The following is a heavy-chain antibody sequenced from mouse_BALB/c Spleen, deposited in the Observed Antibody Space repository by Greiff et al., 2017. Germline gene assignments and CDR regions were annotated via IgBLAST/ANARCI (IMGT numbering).Heavy chain of an antibody. CDR2: ISYSGST. Sequence: EVKLLESGPGLVKPSQSLSLTCTVTGYSITSDYAWNWIRQFPGNKLEWMGYISYSGSTSYNPSLKSRISITRDTSKNQFFLQLNSVTTEDTATYYCARSDYYGSSSYYFDYWGQGTTLTVSS. CDR3: ARSDYYGSSSYYFDY. V-gene: IGHV3-2*02. CDR1: GYSITSDYA. J-gene: IGHJ2*01. D-gene: IGHD1-1*01.